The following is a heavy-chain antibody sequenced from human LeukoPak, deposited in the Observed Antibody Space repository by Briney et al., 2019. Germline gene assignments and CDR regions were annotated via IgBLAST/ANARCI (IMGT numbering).Heavy chain of an antibody. CDR1: GFTFSSYA. V-gene: IGHV3-23*01. Sequence: PGGSLRLSCAASGFTFSSYAMSWVRQAPGKGLEWVSAISGSGGSTYYAASVRGRFTISRDTSRSTLYLQVNSLRAEDTAVYYCAELGITMIGGVWGKGTTVTISS. CDR2: ISGSGGST. CDR3: AELGITMIGGV. J-gene: IGHJ6*04. D-gene: IGHD3-10*02.